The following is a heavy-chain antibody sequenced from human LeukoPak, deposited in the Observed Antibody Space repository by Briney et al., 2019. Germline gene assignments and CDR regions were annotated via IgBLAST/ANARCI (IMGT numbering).Heavy chain of an antibody. CDR2: IGAYNGNT. D-gene: IGHD5-18*01. CDR1: GYTFTSYG. V-gene: IGHV1-18*01. CDR3: ARVGYSYAHRAFDI. J-gene: IGHJ3*02. Sequence: EASVKVSCKASGYTFTSYGISWVRQAPGQGLEWMGWIGAYNGNTNYAQKLQGRVTMTTDTSTSTAYMELRSLRSDDTAVYYCARVGYSYAHRAFDIWGQGTMVTVSS.